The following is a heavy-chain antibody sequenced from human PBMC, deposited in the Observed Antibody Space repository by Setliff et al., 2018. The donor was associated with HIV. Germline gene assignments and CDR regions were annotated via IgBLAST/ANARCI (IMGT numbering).Heavy chain of an antibody. D-gene: IGHD3-3*01. CDR3: ARVAWYYSFWSGLGDAFDI. CDR1: GYTFTSYY. CDR2: IHPSGGST. J-gene: IGHJ3*02. Sequence: ASVKVSCKASGYTFTSYYIHWVRQAPGQGLEWMGVIHPSGGSTSYAQSFQDRVTMTRDTSTSTVYMELSSLRSDDTAVYYCARVAWYYSFWSGLGDAFDIWGQGTMVTVSS. V-gene: IGHV1-46*01.